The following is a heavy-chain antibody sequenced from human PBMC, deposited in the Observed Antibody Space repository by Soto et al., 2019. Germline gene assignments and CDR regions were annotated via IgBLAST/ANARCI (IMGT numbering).Heavy chain of an antibody. CDR1: GFTFGSYA. CDR3: ARQQGGSLSSLYFDY. J-gene: IGHJ4*02. Sequence: EVQMLEYGGGLVQPGGSLGLSCAAAGFTFGSYAMSWVRQAPGKGLEWVSGISGSGGSTFYADSGKGRFTISRDNSNNMVYLQMDNVRADDTAVYYCARQQGGSLSSLYFDYWGQGTLVTVSS. CDR2: ISGSGGST. D-gene: IGHD2-15*01. V-gene: IGHV3-23*01.